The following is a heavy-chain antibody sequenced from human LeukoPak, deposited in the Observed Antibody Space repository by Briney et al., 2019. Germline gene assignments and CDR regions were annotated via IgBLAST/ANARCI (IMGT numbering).Heavy chain of an antibody. J-gene: IGHJ3*02. CDR3: ARVSRELRYFDWSRRQIDGAFDI. D-gene: IGHD3-9*01. V-gene: IGHV3-7*01. Sequence: PGGSLRLSCAASGFTFSSYTIHWVRQAPGKGLEWVANIKQDGSEKYYVDSVKGRFTISRDNAKNSLYLQMNSLRAEDTAVYYCARVSRELRYFDWSRRQIDGAFDIWGQGTMVTVSS. CDR1: GFTFSSYT. CDR2: IKQDGSEK.